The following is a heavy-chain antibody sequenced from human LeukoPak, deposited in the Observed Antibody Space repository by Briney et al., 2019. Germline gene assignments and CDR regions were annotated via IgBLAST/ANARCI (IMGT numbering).Heavy chain of an antibody. J-gene: IGHJ6*02. D-gene: IGHD6-19*01. V-gene: IGHV3-23*01. Sequence: GGSLRLSCAASGFTFSSYAMSWVRQAPGKGLEWVSAISGSGGSTYYADSVKGRFTISRDNSKNTLYLQMNSLRAEDTAVYYCARDQEVAVASYYYYGMDVWGQGTTVTVSS. CDR3: ARDQEVAVASYYYYGMDV. CDR2: ISGSGGST. CDR1: GFTFSSYA.